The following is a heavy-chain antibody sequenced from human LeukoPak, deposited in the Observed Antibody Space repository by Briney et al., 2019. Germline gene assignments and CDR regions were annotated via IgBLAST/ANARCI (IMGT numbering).Heavy chain of an antibody. CDR2: IYSGGST. CDR1: GFTVSSNY. D-gene: IGHD1-1*01. Sequence: AGGSLRLSCAASGFTVSSNYMSWVRQAPGKGLEWVSVIYSGGSTYYADSVKGRFTISRDNSKNTLYLQMNSLRAEDTAVYYCARCHKWNDCYFDYWGQGTLVTVSS. V-gene: IGHV3-66*01. J-gene: IGHJ4*02. CDR3: ARCHKWNDCYFDY.